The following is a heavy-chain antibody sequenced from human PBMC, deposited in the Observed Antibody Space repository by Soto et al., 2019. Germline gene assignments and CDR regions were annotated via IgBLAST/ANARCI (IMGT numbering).Heavy chain of an antibody. CDR3: AKVSGIQLWFYYMDV. CDR1: GFTFSSYA. Sequence: GGSLRLSCAASGFTFSSYAMSWVRQAPGKGLEWVSAISGSGGSTYYADSVKGWFTISRDNSKNTLYLQMNSLRAEDTAVYYCAKVSGIQLWFYYMDVWGKGTTVTVSS. CDR2: ISGSGGST. V-gene: IGHV3-23*01. D-gene: IGHD5-18*01. J-gene: IGHJ6*03.